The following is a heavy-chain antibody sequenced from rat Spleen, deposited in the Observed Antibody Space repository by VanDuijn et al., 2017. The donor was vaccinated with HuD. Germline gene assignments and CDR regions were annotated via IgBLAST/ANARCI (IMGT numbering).Heavy chain of an antibody. V-gene: IGHV5-20*01. CDR2: ISYDGGST. J-gene: IGHJ3*01. CDR1: GFTYSNYV. D-gene: IGHD5-1*01. Sequence: EVQLVESGGGLVQPGRSLKLSCAASGFTYSNYVMAWVRQAPTKGLEWVASISYDGGSTYYRDSVKGRFTISRDNAKSTLYLQMDSLRSEDTATYYCATTPGRPFAYWGQGTLVTVSS. CDR3: ATTPGRPFAY.